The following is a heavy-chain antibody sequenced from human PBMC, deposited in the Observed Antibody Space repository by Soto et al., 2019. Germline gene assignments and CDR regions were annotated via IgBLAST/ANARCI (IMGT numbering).Heavy chain of an antibody. J-gene: IGHJ4*02. Sequence: GESLKISCQGFGYRFSTYWIEWVRQKSGKGLESMGIIYPDDSETGYSPSFQGQVTISVDKSIDTAYLQWSSLKASDSAMYFCEGHFVIAGVIHPSDYWGPGTLVTVSS. CDR2: IYPDDSET. CDR3: EGHFVIAGVIHPSDY. D-gene: IGHD3-16*01. V-gene: IGHV5-51*01. CDR1: GYRFSTYW.